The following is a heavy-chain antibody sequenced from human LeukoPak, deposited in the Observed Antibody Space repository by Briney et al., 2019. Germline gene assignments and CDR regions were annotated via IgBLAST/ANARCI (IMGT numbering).Heavy chain of an antibody. CDR2: IYPSGNT. V-gene: IGHV4-61*02. J-gene: IGHJ3*02. CDR1: GDSISSSRHY. D-gene: IGHD3-3*01. Sequence: SETLSLTCNVSGDSISSSRHYWSWIRQPAGKGLEWIGRIYPSGNTNYNPSLKSRVTISLDTSKNQFSLTLRSVTAADTAVYYCAREALEWSPPDIWGQGTTVTVSS. CDR3: AREALEWSPPDI.